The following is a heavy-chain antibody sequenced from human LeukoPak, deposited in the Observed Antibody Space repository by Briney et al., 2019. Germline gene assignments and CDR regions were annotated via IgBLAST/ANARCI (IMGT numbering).Heavy chain of an antibody. J-gene: IGHJ4*02. D-gene: IGHD3-22*01. V-gene: IGHV3-43*02. Sequence: GGSLRLSCAAAGFSFDDYAMYWVRQAPGKGLQWVSVISADGDSTYYADSVTGRFTISRDNSKNSLYLQMNSLRSEDTAFYYCAKEQAPYYYATTGYPDYWGQGTLVTVSS. CDR2: ISADGDST. CDR3: AKEQAPYYYATTGYPDY. CDR1: GFSFDDYA.